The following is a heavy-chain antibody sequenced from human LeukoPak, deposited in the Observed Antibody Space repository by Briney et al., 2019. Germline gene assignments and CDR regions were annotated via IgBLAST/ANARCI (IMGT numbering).Heavy chain of an antibody. CDR2: ISSSSSYI. CDR3: ARGGYYDSSGYYQSEVDY. J-gene: IGHJ4*02. CDR1: GFTFSSYS. Sequence: PGGSLRLSCAASGFTFSSYSMNWVRQAPGKGLEWVSSISSSSSYIYYADSVKGRFTISRDNAKNSLYLQVNSLRAEDTAVYYCARGGYYDSSGYYQSEVDYWGQGTLVTVSS. V-gene: IGHV3-21*01. D-gene: IGHD3-22*01.